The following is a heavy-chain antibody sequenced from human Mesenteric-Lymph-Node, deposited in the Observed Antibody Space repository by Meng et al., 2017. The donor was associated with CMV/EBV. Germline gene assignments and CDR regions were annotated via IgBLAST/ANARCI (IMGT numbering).Heavy chain of an antibody. D-gene: IGHD3-3*01. CDR3: ARESVVTIFGVVISLNWFDP. J-gene: IGHJ5*02. CDR1: GFTFSSYW. CDR2: NNSDGSST. Sequence: GESLKISCAASGFTFSSYWMHWVRQAPGKGLVWVSRNNSDGSSTSYADSVKGRFTISRDNAKNTLYLQMNSLRAEDTAVYYCARESVVTIFGVVISLNWFDPWGQGTRVTVSS. V-gene: IGHV3-74*01.